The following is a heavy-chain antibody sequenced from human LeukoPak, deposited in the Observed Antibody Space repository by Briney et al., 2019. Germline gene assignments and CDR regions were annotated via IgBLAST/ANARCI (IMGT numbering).Heavy chain of an antibody. CDR3: AREIKWELRNWFDP. V-gene: IGHV4-59*01. CDR2: IYYTGST. Sequence: PETPFLTCTVSGDSISSNYWSWIRQPPGKGLEWIGYIYYTGSTNYNPSLKSRVTISVDTSKNQFSLKLSSVTAADTAVYYCAREIKWELRNWFDPWGQGTQVAVSS. J-gene: IGHJ5*02. CDR1: GDSISSNY. D-gene: IGHD1-26*01.